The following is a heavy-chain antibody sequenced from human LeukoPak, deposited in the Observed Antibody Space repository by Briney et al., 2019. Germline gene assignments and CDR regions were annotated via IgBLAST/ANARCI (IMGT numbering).Heavy chain of an antibody. J-gene: IGHJ3*02. CDR2: IYYSGST. D-gene: IGHD4-17*01. CDR3: ARGSDYGDYRIPGWYGGLQIAFDI. CDR1: GGSISSSSYY. Sequence: PSETLSLTCTVSGGSISSSSYYWGWIRQPPGKGLEWIGCIYYSGSTYYNPSLKSRVAISVDTSKNQFSLKLSSVTAAGTAVYYCARGSDYGDYRIPGWYGGLQIAFDIWGQGTMVTVSS. V-gene: IGHV4-39*01.